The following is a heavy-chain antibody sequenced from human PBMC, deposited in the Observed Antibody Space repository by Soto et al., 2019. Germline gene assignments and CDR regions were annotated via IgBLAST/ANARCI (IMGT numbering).Heavy chain of an antibody. Sequence: SETVSLTCTLSGGSISSSSYYWGWIRQPPGKGVEWIGRIYYSGSTYYNPSLKSRVTISVDTSKNQFSLKLSSVTAADTAVYYCARVFFSSDDSSGLSENDLDDWGQGTLVTVS. J-gene: IGHJ4*02. D-gene: IGHD3-22*01. CDR3: ARVFFSSDDSSGLSENDLDD. CDR1: GGSISSSSYY. CDR2: IYYSGST. V-gene: IGHV4-39*01.